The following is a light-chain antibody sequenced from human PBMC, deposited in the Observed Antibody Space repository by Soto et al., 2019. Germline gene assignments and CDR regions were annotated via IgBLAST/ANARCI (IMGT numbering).Light chain of an antibody. CDR1: SSDVGNYNY. J-gene: IGLJ1*01. Sequence: QSALTQPASVSGSPGQSITISCTGTSSDVGNYNYVSWYQHHPGKAPKLMIHDVSNRPSGVSNRFSGSKSGNTASLTISGLQAEDEADYYCSSYTSSSTDVFGTGTKLTVL. CDR2: DVS. V-gene: IGLV2-14*03. CDR3: SSYTSSSTDV.